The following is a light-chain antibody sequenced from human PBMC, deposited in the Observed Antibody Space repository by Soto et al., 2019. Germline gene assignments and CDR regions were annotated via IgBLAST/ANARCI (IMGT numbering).Light chain of an antibody. CDR3: MQALQTPRT. Sequence: DIVMTQSPLSLPVTPGEPASISCRSSQSLLHSNGYNYLDWYLQKPWQSPQRLFYLGSNRAYGVPDRFRGSGSGTDFTLKIRRVEAEDVGAYYCMQALQTPRTFGPGTKVEIK. CDR2: LGS. V-gene: IGKV2-28*01. CDR1: QSLLHSNGYNY. J-gene: IGKJ1*01.